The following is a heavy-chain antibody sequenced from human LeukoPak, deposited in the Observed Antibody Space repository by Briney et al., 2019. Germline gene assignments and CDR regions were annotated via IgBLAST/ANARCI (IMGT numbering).Heavy chain of an antibody. D-gene: IGHD1-14*01. CDR2: ISWDGGST. V-gene: IGHV3-43*01. CDR1: GFTFDDYT. J-gene: IGHJ4*02. CDR3: AKDGKNHFDY. Sequence: GGSLRLSCAASGFTFDDYTMHWVRQPPGKGLEWVSLISWDGGSTYYADSVKGRFTISRDNSKNSLSLEMNSLRTEDTALYYCAKDGKNHFDYWGQGTLVTVSS.